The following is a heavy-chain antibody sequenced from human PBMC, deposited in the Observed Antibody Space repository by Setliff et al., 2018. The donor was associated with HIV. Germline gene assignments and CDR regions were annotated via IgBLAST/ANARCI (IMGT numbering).Heavy chain of an antibody. CDR2: IYTSGST. CDR1: GDPITRGSYY. CDR3: ALDPGYRRDY. D-gene: IGHD5-12*01. Sequence: PSETLSLTCTVSGDPITRGSYYWSWVRQPAGKGLEWIGHIYTSGSTNYNPSLKSRVTMSVDTSKNQFSLNLSSVTAADTAVYYCALDPGYRRDYWGQGTLVTVSS. J-gene: IGHJ4*02. V-gene: IGHV4-61*09.